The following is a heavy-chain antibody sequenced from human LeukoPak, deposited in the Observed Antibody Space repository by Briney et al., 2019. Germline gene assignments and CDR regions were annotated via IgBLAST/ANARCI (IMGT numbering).Heavy chain of an antibody. J-gene: IGHJ6*02. CDR2: IDSDGGST. V-gene: IGHV3-74*01. CDR1: GFTFNRYW. D-gene: IGHD1-26*01. CDR3: TTGPVGATGLYYYYYGTDV. Sequence: GGSLRLSCAASGFTFNRYWMYWVRQAPGKGLVWVSRIDSDGGSTNYADSVNGRFTISRDNAKNTLYLQMNSLRAGDTAVYYCTTGPVGATGLYYYYYGTDVWGQGTTVTVSS.